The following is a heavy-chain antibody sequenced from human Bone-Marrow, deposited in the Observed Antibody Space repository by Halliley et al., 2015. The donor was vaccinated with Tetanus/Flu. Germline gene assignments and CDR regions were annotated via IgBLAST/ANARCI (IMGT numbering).Heavy chain of an antibody. CDR3: ARRSMYSSGWYDN. CDR2: IYPSNPES. Sequence: WMGVIYPSNPESRYSPSFQGPVSVSVDKSMSTAYLQWRSLKASDTAMYYCARRSMYSSGWYDNWGQGTLVTVSS. V-gene: IGHV5-51*01. D-gene: IGHD3-22*01. J-gene: IGHJ5*02.